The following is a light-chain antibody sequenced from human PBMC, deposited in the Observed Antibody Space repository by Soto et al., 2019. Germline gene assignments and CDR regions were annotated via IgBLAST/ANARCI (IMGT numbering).Light chain of an antibody. CDR1: QNIDNY. Sequence: DIQMTQSPSSLSASVGDRVTITGRTSQNIDNYLNWYQQESGRAPKLLIYTASNLQSGVPPRFSGSGSGTDFTLTISSLQPEDFATYYCQQSYSSPRTFGQGTKVEI. CDR2: TAS. CDR3: QQSYSSPRT. V-gene: IGKV1-39*01. J-gene: IGKJ1*01.